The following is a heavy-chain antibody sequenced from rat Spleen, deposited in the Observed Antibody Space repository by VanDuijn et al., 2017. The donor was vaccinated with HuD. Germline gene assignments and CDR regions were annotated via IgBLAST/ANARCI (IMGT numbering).Heavy chain of an antibody. J-gene: IGHJ2*01. V-gene: IGHV5-29*01. CDR2: ILYDGSST. CDR1: GFSFTNYG. D-gene: IGHD1-6*01. Sequence: EVQLVESGGGLVQPGRSLKLSCVASGFSFTNYGMAWVRQAPTKGLEWVATILYDGSSTYYGDSVKGRFTISRDNAKSTLYLQMDSLRSEDTATYYCTRDRILRSTGFDYWGQGVMVPVSS. CDR3: TRDRILRSTGFDY.